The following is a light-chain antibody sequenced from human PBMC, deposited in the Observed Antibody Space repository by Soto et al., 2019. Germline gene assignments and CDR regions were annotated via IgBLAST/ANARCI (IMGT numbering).Light chain of an antibody. V-gene: IGLV2-14*01. CDR2: QVT. J-gene: IGLJ1*01. Sequence: QSVLTQPASVSGSPGQSITISCTGTSSDVGGYYYVSWYQHHPGKAPKLIMYQVTNRPSGVSNRFSASKSGNTASLTISARQAEDEADYYCCSYSSTNTFYVFGTGTKVTVL. CDR1: SSDVGGYYY. CDR3: CSYSSTNTFYV.